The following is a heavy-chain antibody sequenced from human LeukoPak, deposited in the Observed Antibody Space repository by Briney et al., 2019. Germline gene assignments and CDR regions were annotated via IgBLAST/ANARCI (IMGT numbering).Heavy chain of an antibody. V-gene: IGHV1-18*01. CDR2: ISAYNGNT. CDR3: ARLAAALNGGYYIDF. D-gene: IGHD6-13*01. Sequence: ASVKVSCKASGYTFTSYGISWVRQAPGQGLEWMGWISAYNGNTNYAQKLQGRVTMTTDTSTSTAYMELRSLRSDDTAVYYCARLAAALNGGYYIDFWGQGTLVTVSS. CDR1: GYTFTSYG. J-gene: IGHJ4*02.